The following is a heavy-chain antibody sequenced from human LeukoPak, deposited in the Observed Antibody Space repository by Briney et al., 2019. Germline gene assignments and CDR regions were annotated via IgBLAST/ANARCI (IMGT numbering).Heavy chain of an antibody. CDR3: TWDSSGFYLLDS. D-gene: IGHD3-22*01. Sequence: GGSLRLSCEASGFTFSSYWMSWVRQAPGKGLEWVGRIKSKGSGGTIGYAAPVKGRFTISRDDSKNTLYLQMNSLKTEDTAVYYCTWDSSGFYLLDSWGQGTLVTVSS. V-gene: IGHV3-15*01. CDR1: GFTFSSYW. CDR2: IKSKGSGGTI. J-gene: IGHJ4*02.